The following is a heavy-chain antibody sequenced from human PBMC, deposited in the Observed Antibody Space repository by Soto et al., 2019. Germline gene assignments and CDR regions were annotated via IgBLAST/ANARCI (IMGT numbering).Heavy chain of an antibody. Sequence: EVQLVESGGGLVQPGGSLRLSCAASGFTVSRNYMSWVRQAPGKGLEWVSVICSGGSTYYADSVKGRFTISRDNSKNTLYLQMNSLRAEDTAVYDCARERYCSSTSCYGSGNWFDPWGQGTLVTVSS. CDR1: GFTVSRNY. D-gene: IGHD2-2*01. CDR2: ICSGGST. J-gene: IGHJ5*02. V-gene: IGHV3-66*01. CDR3: ARERYCSSTSCYGSGNWFDP.